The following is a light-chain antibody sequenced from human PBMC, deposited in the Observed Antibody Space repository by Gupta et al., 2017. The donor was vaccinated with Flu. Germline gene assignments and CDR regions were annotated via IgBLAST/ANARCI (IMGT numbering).Light chain of an antibody. CDR1: QGISSY. V-gene: IGKV1-9*01. CDR3: QQLNSYPLT. J-gene: IGKJ4*01. CDR2: AAS. Sequence: GDRVTITCRASQGISSYLAWYQQKPGKVPKLLIYAASTLQSGVPSRFSGSGSGTEFTLTISSLQPEDFATYYCQQLNSYPLTFGGGTKVEIK.